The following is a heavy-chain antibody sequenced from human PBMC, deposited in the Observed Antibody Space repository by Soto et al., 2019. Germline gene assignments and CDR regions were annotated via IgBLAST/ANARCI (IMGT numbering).Heavy chain of an antibody. V-gene: IGHV1-18*01. J-gene: IGHJ4*02. CDR2: VNIYKGNT. CDR1: GYTFTSYG. Sequence: QVQLVQSGAEVKKPGASVKVSCKASGYTFTSYGINWVRQAPGQGLEWMGWVNIYKGNTNYAQKLQGRVTMPTDTSTSTAYLELRSLRSDDTAVYYCARERGGYSYGDYWGQGTQVTVSS. D-gene: IGHD5-18*01. CDR3: ARERGGYSYGDY.